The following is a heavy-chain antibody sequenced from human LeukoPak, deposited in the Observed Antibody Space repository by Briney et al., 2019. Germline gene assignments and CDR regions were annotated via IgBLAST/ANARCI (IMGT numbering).Heavy chain of an antibody. CDR3: ARLMGGYSSSWYSVDY. CDR2: IYYSGST. V-gene: IGHV4-59*01. J-gene: IGHJ4*02. Sequence: SETLSLTCTVSGGSISNYYWSWIRQPPGKGPEWIGYIYYSGSTNYNPSLKSRVTISEDTSNNQLSLKLSSVTAADTAVYYCARLMGGYSSSWYSVDYWGQGTLVTVSS. D-gene: IGHD6-13*01. CDR1: GGSISNYY.